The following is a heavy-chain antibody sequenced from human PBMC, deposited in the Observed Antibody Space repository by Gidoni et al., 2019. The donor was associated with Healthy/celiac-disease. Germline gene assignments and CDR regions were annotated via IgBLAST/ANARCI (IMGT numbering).Heavy chain of an antibody. J-gene: IGHJ4*02. D-gene: IGHD3-22*01. CDR1: GFTFSSYG. CDR3: ARAEDYYDSSVIDY. Sequence: QVQLVASGGGVVQPGRSLRLSCAAPGFTFSSYGMHWGRQAPGKGLEWVAVIWYDGSNKYYADSVKGRFTISRDNSKNTLYLQMNSLRAEDTAVYYCARAEDYYDSSVIDYWGQGTLVTVSS. V-gene: IGHV3-33*01. CDR2: IWYDGSNK.